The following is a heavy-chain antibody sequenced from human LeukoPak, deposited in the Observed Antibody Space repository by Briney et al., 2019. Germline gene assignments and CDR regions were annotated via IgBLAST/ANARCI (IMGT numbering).Heavy chain of an antibody. CDR3: AKDRHDYGDYGLSSAFDI. CDR1: GFTFDDYA. V-gene: IGHV3-9*01. Sequence: PGRSLRLSCAASGFTFDDYAMHWVRQAPGKGLEWVSGISWNSGNIAYADSVKGRFTISRDNAKNSLYLQMNSLRGEDTALYYCAKDRHDYGDYGLSSAFDIWGQGTMVTVSP. CDR2: ISWNSGNI. D-gene: IGHD4-17*01. J-gene: IGHJ3*02.